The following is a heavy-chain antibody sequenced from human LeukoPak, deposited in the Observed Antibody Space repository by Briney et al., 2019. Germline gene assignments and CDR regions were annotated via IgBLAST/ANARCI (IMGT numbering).Heavy chain of an antibody. Sequence: SETLSLTCTVSGGSISSSSYYWGWIRQPPGKGLEWIGSIYYSGSTYYNPSLKSRVTISVDTSKNQFSLKLSSVTAADTAMYYCARPTPYCTNGVCPDYWGQGTLVTVSS. V-gene: IGHV4-39*01. CDR2: IYYSGST. D-gene: IGHD2-8*01. CDR3: ARPTPYCTNGVCPDY. CDR1: GGSISSSSYY. J-gene: IGHJ4*02.